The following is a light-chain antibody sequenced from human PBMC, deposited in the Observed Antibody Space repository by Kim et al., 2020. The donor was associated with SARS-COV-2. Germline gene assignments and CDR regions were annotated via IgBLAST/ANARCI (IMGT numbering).Light chain of an antibody. CDR1: NIGSKS. J-gene: IGLJ3*02. CDR2: YDS. CDR3: QVWDSSSDHRV. Sequence: PGKTARITCGGNNIGSKSVHCYQQKPGQAPVLVIYYDSDRPSGIPERLSGANSGNTATLTISRVEAGDEADYYCQVWDSSSDHRVFGGGTQLTVL. V-gene: IGLV3-21*04.